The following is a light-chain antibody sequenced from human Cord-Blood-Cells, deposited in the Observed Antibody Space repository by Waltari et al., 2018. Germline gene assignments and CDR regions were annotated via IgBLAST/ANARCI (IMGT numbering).Light chain of an antibody. CDR2: GAS. Sequence: ELVMTKSPATLSVSPGERATLSCRARQTVSSNLAWYQQKPGQAPRLLIYGASTRATGIPARFSGSGSGTEFTLTISSLQSEDFAVYYCQQYNNWPPYSFGQGTKLEIK. CDR3: QQYNNWPPYS. J-gene: IGKJ2*03. CDR1: QTVSSN. V-gene: IGKV3-15*01.